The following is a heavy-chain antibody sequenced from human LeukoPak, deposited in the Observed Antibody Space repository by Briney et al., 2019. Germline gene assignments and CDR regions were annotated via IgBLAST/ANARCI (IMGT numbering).Heavy chain of an antibody. D-gene: IGHD4-17*01. CDR3: ARNTVTTPFDY. CDR2: ISSSSSTI. J-gene: IGHJ4*02. V-gene: IGHV3-48*04. CDR1: GFTFSSYW. Sequence: PGGSLRLSCAASGFTFSSYWMSWVRQAPGKGLEGVSYISSSSSTIYYADSVKGRFTISRDNAKNSLYLQMNSLRAEDTAVYYCARNTVTTPFDYWGQGTLVTVSS.